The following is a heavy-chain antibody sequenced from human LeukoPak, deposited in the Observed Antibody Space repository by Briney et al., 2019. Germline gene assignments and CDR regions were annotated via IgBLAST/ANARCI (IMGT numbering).Heavy chain of an antibody. D-gene: IGHD3-16*02. CDR2: INHSGST. CDR1: GGSFSGYY. V-gene: IGHV4-34*01. Sequence: PSETLSLTCAVYGGSFSGYYWSWIRQPPGKGLEWIGEINHSGSTNYNPSLKSRVTISVDTSKNQFSLKLSSVTAADTAVYYCARALKYDYVWGSYRYTGYFSFDYWGQGALVTVSS. J-gene: IGHJ4*02. CDR3: ARALKYDYVWGSYRYTGYFSFDY.